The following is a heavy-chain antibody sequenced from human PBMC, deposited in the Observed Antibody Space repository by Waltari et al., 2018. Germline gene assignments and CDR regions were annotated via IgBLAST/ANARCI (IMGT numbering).Heavy chain of an antibody. J-gene: IGHJ4*02. Sequence: EVQLIESGGGLVLPAGSVRLSCAASGFSFSDFWMTWVRQTPGKGWEWVANIKYDGSATYHADSVNGRFSISRDNAKNSLYLKMNSVSAEDTAIYYCARGSPGYVRVWDCWGQGTMVTVSS. CDR2: IKYDGSAT. V-gene: IGHV3-7*03. CDR3: ARGSPGYVRVWDC. CDR1: GFSFSDFW. D-gene: IGHD2-2*01.